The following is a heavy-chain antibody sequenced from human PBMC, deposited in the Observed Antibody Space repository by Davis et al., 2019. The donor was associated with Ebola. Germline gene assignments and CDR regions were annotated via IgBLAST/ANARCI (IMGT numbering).Heavy chain of an antibody. CDR1: GFTFSSYA. D-gene: IGHD6-19*01. CDR2: IKSDGSST. J-gene: IGHJ4*02. V-gene: IGHV3-74*01. Sequence: HTGGSLRLSCAASGFTFSSYAMSWVRQAPGKGLVWVSFIKSDGSSTRYADSVKGRFTISRDNAKNTLYLQMNSLRPEDTAVYYCARDIAVAGTIGFDYWGQGTLVTVSS. CDR3: ARDIAVAGTIGFDY.